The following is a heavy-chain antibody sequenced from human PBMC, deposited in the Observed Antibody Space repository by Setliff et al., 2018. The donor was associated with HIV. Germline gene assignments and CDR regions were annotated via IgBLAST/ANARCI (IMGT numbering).Heavy chain of an antibody. Sequence: GGSLRLSCAASGFTFSSYAMTWVRQAPGKGLEWVSPITGSGDSTYYANSVKGRFTISRDSSKNTLSLQMSSLRAEDTALYYCATGGMVAAGPGGGHGLDVWGQGTTVTVSS. D-gene: IGHD6-13*01. CDR1: GFTFSSYA. CDR2: ITGSGDST. J-gene: IGHJ6*02. CDR3: ATGGMVAAGPGGGHGLDV. V-gene: IGHV3-23*01.